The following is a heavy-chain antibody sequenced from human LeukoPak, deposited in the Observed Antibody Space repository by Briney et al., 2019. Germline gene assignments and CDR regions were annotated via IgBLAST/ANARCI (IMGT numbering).Heavy chain of an antibody. CDR3: ARDRIVGATTPWDAFDI. CDR2: IYSGGST. J-gene: IGHJ3*02. V-gene: IGHV3-66*01. D-gene: IGHD1-26*01. Sequence: PGGSLRLSCAASGFTVSSDYMSWVRQAPGKGLEWVSVIYSGGSTYYADSVKGRFTISRDNSKNTLYLQMNSLRAEDTAVYYCARDRIVGATTPWDAFDIWGQGTMVTVSS. CDR1: GFTVSSDY.